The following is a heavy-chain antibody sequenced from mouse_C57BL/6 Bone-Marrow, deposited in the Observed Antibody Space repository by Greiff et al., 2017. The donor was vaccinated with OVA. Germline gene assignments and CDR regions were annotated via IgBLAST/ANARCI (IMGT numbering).Heavy chain of an antibody. CDR1: GFNIKDDY. J-gene: IGHJ3*01. D-gene: IGHD1-1*01. V-gene: IGHV14-4*01. Sequence: VQLQQSGAELVRPGASVKLSCTASGFNIKDDYMHWVRQRPEQGLEWIGWIDPENGDTEYASKFQGKATITADTSSNTAYLQLSSLTSEDTAVYYCTTLTVVARGQGTLVTVSA. CDR2: IDPENGDT. CDR3: TTLTVVA.